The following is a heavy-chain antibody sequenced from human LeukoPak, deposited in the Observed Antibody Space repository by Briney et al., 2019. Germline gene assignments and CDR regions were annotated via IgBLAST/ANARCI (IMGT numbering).Heavy chain of an antibody. J-gene: IGHJ4*02. CDR1: GYTFTSYD. V-gene: IGHV1-8*01. Sequence: GASVKVSCKASGYTFTSYDINWVRQATGQGLEWMGWMNPNSGNTGYAQKFQGRVTITADESTSTAYMELSSLRSEDTAVYYCARDMNDFWSGYFSVGYWGQGTLVTVSS. CDR2: MNPNSGNT. D-gene: IGHD3-3*01. CDR3: ARDMNDFWSGYFSVGY.